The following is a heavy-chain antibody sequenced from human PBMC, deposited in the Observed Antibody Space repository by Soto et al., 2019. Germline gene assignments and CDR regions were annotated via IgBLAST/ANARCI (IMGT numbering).Heavy chain of an antibody. CDR2: IYYSGST. CDR3: ARRYSSSLDV. D-gene: IGHD6-13*01. V-gene: IGHV4-59*08. Sequence: PSETLSLTFTVSGGSIRIYYWNWIRQPPGKGLEWIGYIYYSGSTSYNPSLKSRVTISVDTSKNQFSLKLSSVTAADTAVYYCARRYSSSLDVWGQGTTVTVS. CDR1: GGSIRIYY. J-gene: IGHJ6*02.